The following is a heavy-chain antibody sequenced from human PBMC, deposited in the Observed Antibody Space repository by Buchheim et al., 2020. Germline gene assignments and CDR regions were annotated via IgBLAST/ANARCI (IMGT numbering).Heavy chain of an antibody. J-gene: IGHJ4*02. D-gene: IGHD3-22*01. CDR3: AKGGGRYYYDSSGYYYPY. V-gene: IGHV3-23*01. CDR1: GFTFSSYA. Sequence: EVQLLESGGGLVQPGGSLRLSCAASGFTFSSYAMSWVRQAPGKGLEWVSAISGSGGSTYYADSVKGRFTISRDNSKNTLYLKMNSLRAEDTAVYYCAKGGGRYYYDSSGYYYPYWGQGTL. CDR2: ISGSGGST.